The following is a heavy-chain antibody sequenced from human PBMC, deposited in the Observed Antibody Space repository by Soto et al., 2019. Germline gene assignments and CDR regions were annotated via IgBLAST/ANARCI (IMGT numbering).Heavy chain of an antibody. CDR1: GYTFTSYG. Sequence: QVQLVQSGAEVKKPGASVKVSCKASGYTFTSYGISWVRQAPGQGLEWMGWVSAYNGNTNSAQKLQGRVTMTSDTSTRTAYLELRSLRSDYTAVYYCVGEKRHYGAGSCDICGQGTTVTVSS. D-gene: IGHD4-17*01. CDR3: VGEKRHYGAGSCDI. CDR2: VSAYNGNT. J-gene: IGHJ3*02. V-gene: IGHV1-18*01.